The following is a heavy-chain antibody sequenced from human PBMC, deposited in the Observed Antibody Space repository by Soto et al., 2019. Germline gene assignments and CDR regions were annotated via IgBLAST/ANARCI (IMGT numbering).Heavy chain of an antibody. CDR3: ARDRGVAPPVAGNTHYYYYMDV. CDR1: GYSFTNYG. V-gene: IGHV1-18*01. D-gene: IGHD6-19*01. J-gene: IGHJ6*03. CDR2: ISAYNGNT. Sequence: ASVKVSCKASGYSFTNYGITWVRQAPGQGFEWMGWISAYNGNTNYAQKFHGRVTLTTDASTSTAYLELRSLRSDDTAVYYCARDRGVAPPVAGNTHYYYYMDVWGKGTTVTVSS.